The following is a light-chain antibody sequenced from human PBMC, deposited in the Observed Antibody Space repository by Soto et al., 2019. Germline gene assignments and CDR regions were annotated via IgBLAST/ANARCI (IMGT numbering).Light chain of an antibody. J-gene: IGKJ1*01. V-gene: IGKV3-15*01. CDR2: GAS. CDR3: QQYNNWPRT. Sequence: EIVMTQSPATLSVSPGARATLSXRASQSVSSNLAWYQQKPGQAPRLLIYGASTRATGIPARFSGSGSGTEFTLTISSLQSEDFAVYYCQQYNNWPRTFGQGTKVDI. CDR1: QSVSSN.